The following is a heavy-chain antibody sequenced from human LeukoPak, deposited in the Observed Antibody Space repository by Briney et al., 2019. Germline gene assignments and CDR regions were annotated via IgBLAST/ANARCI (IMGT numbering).Heavy chain of an antibody. J-gene: IGHJ4*02. D-gene: IGHD3-10*01. CDR3: AIGGFGELY. CDR2: ISSTSTYI. CDR1: GFTFSSYS. Sequence: GGSLRLSCAASGFTFSSYSMNWVRQAPGKGLEWVSSISSTSTYIYYADSVKGRFTISRDNAKNSLYLQVNSMRAEDTAVYYCAIGGFGELYWGQGTLVTVSS. V-gene: IGHV3-21*01.